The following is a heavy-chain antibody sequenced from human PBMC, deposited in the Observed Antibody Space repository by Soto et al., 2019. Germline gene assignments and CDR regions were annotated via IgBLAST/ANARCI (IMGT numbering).Heavy chain of an antibody. J-gene: IGHJ6*02. V-gene: IGHV1-69*06. CDR2: IMPIFGTA. CDR1: GGTFSSYA. CDR3: ARVVAARYDYGMDV. Sequence: QVQLVQSGAEVKKPGSSVNVSCKASGGTFSSYAISWVRQAPGQGLEWMGGIMPIFGTANYAQKFQGRVTITADKSTSTAYMELSRLRSEDTSVYYCARVVAARYDYGMDVWGQGTTVTVSS. D-gene: IGHD6-6*01.